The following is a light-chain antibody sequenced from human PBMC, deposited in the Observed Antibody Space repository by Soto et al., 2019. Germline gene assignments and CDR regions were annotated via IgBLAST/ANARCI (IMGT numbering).Light chain of an antibody. J-gene: IGLJ1*01. CDR3: CSYASTGTYV. V-gene: IGLV2-23*01. CDR2: EGT. CDR1: SSDVGNYNL. Sequence: SALTKPAYGSGSPGQSIAISYTGTSSDVGNYNLVSWYQQHSGKAPKLMIYEGTKRPSGVSDRFSGSKSGNTASLTISGLQAEDEADYYCCSYASTGTYVFGNGTKVTVL.